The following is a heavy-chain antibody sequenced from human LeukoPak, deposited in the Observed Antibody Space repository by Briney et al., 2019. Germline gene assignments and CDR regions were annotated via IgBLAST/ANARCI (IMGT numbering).Heavy chain of an antibody. J-gene: IGHJ5*02. Sequence: SETPSLTCTVSGGSISNAGYYWNWIRQHPEKGLEWIGYIYYSGSTYSNPSLKSRVAISLDTSKNQFSLKLSSVTAADTALYYCAREIAASGTNWFDPWGQGTLVTVSS. D-gene: IGHD6-13*01. V-gene: IGHV4-31*03. CDR3: AREIAASGTNWFDP. CDR2: IYYSGST. CDR1: GGSISNAGYY.